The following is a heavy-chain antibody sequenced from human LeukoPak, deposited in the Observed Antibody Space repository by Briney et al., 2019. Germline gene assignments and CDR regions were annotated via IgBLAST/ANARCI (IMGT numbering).Heavy chain of an antibody. CDR3: ATDFYDST. D-gene: IGHD3-22*01. V-gene: IGHV3-74*01. J-gene: IGHJ5*02. CDR1: GYTFSSYW. Sequence: GGSLRLSCAGSGYTFSSYWMHWVRQAPGKGLVWVSRINSDGSSTAYAAPVKGRFTLSRDDSKTTLYLQMNSLQTEDTAVYYCATDFYDSTWGQGTLVTVSS. CDR2: INSDGSST.